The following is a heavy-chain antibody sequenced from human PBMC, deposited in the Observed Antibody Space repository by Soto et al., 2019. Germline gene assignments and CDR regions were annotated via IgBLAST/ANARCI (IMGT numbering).Heavy chain of an antibody. CDR3: ARGDYYDSSGHDY. J-gene: IGHJ4*02. Sequence: PSETLSLTCTVSGGSISSGGYYWSWIRQHPGKGLEWIGYIYYSGSTYYNPSLKSRVTISVDTSKNQFSLKLSSVTAADTAVYYCARGDYYDSSGHDYWGQGTLVTVSS. CDR1: GGSISSGGYY. CDR2: IYYSGST. V-gene: IGHV4-31*03. D-gene: IGHD3-22*01.